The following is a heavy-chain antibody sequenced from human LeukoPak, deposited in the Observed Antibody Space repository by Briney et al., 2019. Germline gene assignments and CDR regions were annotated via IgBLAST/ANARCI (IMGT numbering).Heavy chain of an antibody. D-gene: IGHD6-19*01. V-gene: IGHV3-21*01. CDR1: GFTFSSYN. Sequence: GGSLRLSCAASGFTFSSYNMNWVRQAPGKGLEWVSSISSSSDYIYYADSVKGRFTISRDSATNSLYLQMNSLRAEDTAVYYCARVNSSDYYYYYYMDVWGKGTTVTVSS. J-gene: IGHJ6*03. CDR3: ARVNSSDYYYYYYMDV. CDR2: ISSSSDYI.